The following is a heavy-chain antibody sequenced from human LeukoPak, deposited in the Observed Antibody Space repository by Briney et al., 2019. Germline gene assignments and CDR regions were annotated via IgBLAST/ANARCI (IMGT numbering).Heavy chain of an antibody. CDR1: XXTFXXYW. CDR3: XXXXXXXXXGDSYYYYMDV. Sequence: SXXTFXXYWMTWFRQTPGKGLEWVGNINQDGSEKYYLDSVKGRFTISRDNSKKTLYIQMNRLRAEDTDVYYCXXXXXXXXXGDSYYYYMDVWGKGTTVTISS. V-gene: IGHV3-7*03. J-gene: IGHJ6*03. CDR2: INQDGSEK.